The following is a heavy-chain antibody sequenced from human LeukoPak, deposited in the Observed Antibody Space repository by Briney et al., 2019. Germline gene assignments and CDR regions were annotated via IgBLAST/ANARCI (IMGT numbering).Heavy chain of an antibody. CDR1: GGSISSYY. D-gene: IGHD4-17*01. Sequence: PSETLSLTCTVSGGSISSYYWSWIRQPAGKGLEWIGRIYTSGSTNYNPSLKSRVTTSVDTSKNQFSLKLSSVTAADTAVYYCARDSRYDYGDYAKFYYYYGMDVWGQGTTVTVSS. J-gene: IGHJ6*02. CDR3: ARDSRYDYGDYAKFYYYYGMDV. V-gene: IGHV4-4*07. CDR2: IYTSGST.